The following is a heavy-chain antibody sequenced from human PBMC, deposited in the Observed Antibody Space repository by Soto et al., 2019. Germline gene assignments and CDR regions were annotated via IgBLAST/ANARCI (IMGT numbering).Heavy chain of an antibody. CDR1: GYTFTNYG. V-gene: IGHV1-18*01. Sequence: QVQLVQSGSEVKKPGASVKVSCKASGYTFTNYGMSWVRQAPGQGLEWMGWISAYTGNTNHAQNFQGRVPMTTDTSTNTAYMELRSLRSDDTAVYYCAGCYCTVGSCYSCWHFDLWGRGALVTVSS. CDR3: AGCYCTVGSCYSCWHFDL. D-gene: IGHD2-15*01. J-gene: IGHJ2*01. CDR2: ISAYTGNT.